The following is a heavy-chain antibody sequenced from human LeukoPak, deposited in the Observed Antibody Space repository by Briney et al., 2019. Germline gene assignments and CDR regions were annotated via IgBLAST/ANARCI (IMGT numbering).Heavy chain of an antibody. CDR2: ISGSGGST. V-gene: IGHV3-23*01. CDR1: GFTFSSYA. D-gene: IGHD6-13*01. J-gene: IGHJ4*02. Sequence: GGSLRLSCAASGFTFSSYAMSWVRQAPGKGLEWVSGISGSGGSTYYADSVKGRFAISRDNSKNTLYLQMNSLRAEDTAVYYCAKQSSIIAAAGTDYWGQGTLVTVSS. CDR3: AKQSSIIAAAGTDY.